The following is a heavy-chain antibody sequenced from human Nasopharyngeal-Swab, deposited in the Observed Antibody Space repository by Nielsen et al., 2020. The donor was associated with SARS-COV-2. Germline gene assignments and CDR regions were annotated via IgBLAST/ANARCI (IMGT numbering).Heavy chain of an antibody. D-gene: IGHD2-15*01. Sequence: GESLKISCAGSGFTFSSYGMNWVRQAPGKGLEWVAVMSNDGNYKFYADSVKGRFTISRDNSKNTLYLQMNSLRAEDTAVYYCARDNGYCSGDACYLGGWFDPWGQGTLVTVSS. CDR1: GFTFSSYG. J-gene: IGHJ5*02. CDR3: ARDNGYCSGDACYLGGWFDP. V-gene: IGHV3-30*03. CDR2: MSNDGNYK.